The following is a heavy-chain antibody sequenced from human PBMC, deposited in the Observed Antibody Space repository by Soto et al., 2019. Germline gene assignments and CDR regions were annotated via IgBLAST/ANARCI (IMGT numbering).Heavy chain of an antibody. D-gene: IGHD3-10*01. V-gene: IGHV4-34*01. CDR1: GESFSGYY. CDR2: ITDSGSA. CDR3: ARRRRGITMVRGTYAMDV. Sequence: QVQLQQWGAGLLKPSETLSLGCAVYGESFSGYYWNWIRQPPGKGLGWIGEITDSGSANYKPSLASRVTISVDTSKKQFSLRLNSVTAADAAVYYCARRRRGITMVRGTYAMDVWGQGTTVTVSS. J-gene: IGHJ6*02.